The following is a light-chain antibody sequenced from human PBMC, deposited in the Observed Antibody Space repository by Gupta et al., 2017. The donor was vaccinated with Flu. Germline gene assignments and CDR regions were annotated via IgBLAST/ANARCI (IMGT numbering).Light chain of an antibody. V-gene: IGLV2-14*01. CDR3: SSYTSISTFYV. J-gene: IGLJ1*01. Sequence: SALTQPASVSGSPGQSLTISCTGNSSDVGGSNYVSWYQQHPGKAPKLMIYDVSNRPSGVSSRFSGSKSGNTASLTISGLQAEDETDYYCSSYTSISTFYVFGTGTKVTVL. CDR1: SSDVGGSNY. CDR2: DVS.